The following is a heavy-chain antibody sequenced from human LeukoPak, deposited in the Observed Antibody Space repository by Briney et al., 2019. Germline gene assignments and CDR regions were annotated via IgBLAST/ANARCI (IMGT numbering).Heavy chain of an antibody. CDR3: ARGKDIWLNDY. Sequence: GGSLRLSCAASGFTFSSYGMHWVRQAPGKGLEWVAVIWYDGSNKYYADSVKGRFTISRDNSKNTLYLQMNSLRAEDTAVYYCARGKDIWLNDYWGQGTLVTVSS. CDR1: GFTFSSYG. V-gene: IGHV3-33*01. D-gene: IGHD2-15*01. J-gene: IGHJ4*02. CDR2: IWYDGSNK.